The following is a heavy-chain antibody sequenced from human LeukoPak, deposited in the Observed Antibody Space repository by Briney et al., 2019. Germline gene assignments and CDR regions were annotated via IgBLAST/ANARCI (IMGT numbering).Heavy chain of an antibody. Sequence: ASVXVSCKASGYTFTSYGISWVRQAPGQGLEWMGGIIPIFGTANYAQKFQGRVTITADESTSTAYMELSSLRSEDTAVYYCARWGNYYGSGSYYSDAFDIWGQGTMVTVSS. V-gene: IGHV1-69*13. J-gene: IGHJ3*02. CDR3: ARWGNYYGSGSYYSDAFDI. CDR2: IIPIFGTA. CDR1: GYTFTSYG. D-gene: IGHD3-10*01.